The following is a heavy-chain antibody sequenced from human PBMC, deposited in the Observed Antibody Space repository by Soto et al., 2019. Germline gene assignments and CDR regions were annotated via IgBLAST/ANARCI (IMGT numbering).Heavy chain of an antibody. Sequence: EVQLLESGGGLVQPGGSLRLSCAASGFTFSNYAMNWVRQAPGKGLEWVSAISGSGSTYYADSVKGRFTISRDNSKNTLYLKMNSPRAEDTDVYYCAKVPLRLDYFDYWGPGTLVTVSS. CDR2: ISGSGST. CDR1: GFTFSNYA. D-gene: IGHD5-12*01. J-gene: IGHJ4*02. V-gene: IGHV3-23*01. CDR3: AKVPLRLDYFDY.